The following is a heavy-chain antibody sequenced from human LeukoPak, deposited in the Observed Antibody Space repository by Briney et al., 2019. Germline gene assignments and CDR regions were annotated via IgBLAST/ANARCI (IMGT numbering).Heavy chain of an antibody. CDR3: ARDRLEAVTDDDYFDY. D-gene: IGHD2-21*02. J-gene: IGHJ4*02. Sequence: GGSLRLSCAASGFTFSNHGMHWVRQAPGKGPEWVALIWYDGSNKYYGESVKGRFTISRDNSKNTVYLQMNSLRAEDTGVYYCARDRLEAVTDDDYFDYWGQGTLVTVSS. CDR1: GFTFSNHG. V-gene: IGHV3-33*01. CDR2: IWYDGSNK.